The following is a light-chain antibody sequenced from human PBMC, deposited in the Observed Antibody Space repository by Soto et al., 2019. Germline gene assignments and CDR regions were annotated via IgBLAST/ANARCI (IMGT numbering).Light chain of an antibody. CDR1: NSDVGGYNY. CDR3: NSYTSISTLYV. CDR2: EVS. J-gene: IGLJ1*01. Sequence: QSALTQPASVSGSPGQSITISCTGTNSDVGGYNYVSWYQQHPGKAPELMIYEVSHRPSGVSNRFSGSKSDNTASLTISGLQAEDEADYYCNSYTSISTLYVFGTGTKVTVL. V-gene: IGLV2-14*01.